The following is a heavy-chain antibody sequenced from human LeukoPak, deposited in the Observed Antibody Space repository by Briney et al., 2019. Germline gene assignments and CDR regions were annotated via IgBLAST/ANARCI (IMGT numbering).Heavy chain of an antibody. Sequence: SETLSLTCTVSGGSISSYYWSWIRQPPAKGLEWIGYIYYSGSTNYNPSLKSRVTISVDTSKNQFSLKLSSVTAADTAVYYCARHSRIFGFSFDYWGQGTLVTVSS. V-gene: IGHV4-59*08. D-gene: IGHD3-3*01. CDR2: IYYSGST. CDR3: ARHSRIFGFSFDY. CDR1: GGSISSYY. J-gene: IGHJ4*02.